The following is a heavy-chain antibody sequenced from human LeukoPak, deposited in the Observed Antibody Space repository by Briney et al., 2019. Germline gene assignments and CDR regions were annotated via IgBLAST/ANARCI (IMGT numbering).Heavy chain of an antibody. CDR2: IYTSGST. V-gene: IGHV4-61*02. D-gene: IGHD6-13*01. J-gene: IGHJ3*02. Sequence: SETLSLTRTVSGGSISSGSYYWSWIRQPAGKGLEWIGRIYTSGSTNYNPSLKSRVTISVDTSKNQFSLKLSSVTAADTAVYYCAREKGSSWYTDAFDIWGQGTMVTVSS. CDR3: AREKGSSWYTDAFDI. CDR1: GGSISSGSYY.